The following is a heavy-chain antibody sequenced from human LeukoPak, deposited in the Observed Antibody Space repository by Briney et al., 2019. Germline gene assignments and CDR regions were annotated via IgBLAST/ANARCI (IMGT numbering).Heavy chain of an antibody. Sequence: SVKVSCEASGGTFSSYTISWVRQAPGQGLEWMGRIIPILGIANYAQKFQGRVTITADKSTSTAYMELSSLRSEDTAVYYCARVMGHSGYERYYYYGMDVWGRGTTVTVSS. V-gene: IGHV1-69*02. CDR2: IIPILGIA. CDR1: GGTFSSYT. J-gene: IGHJ6*02. D-gene: IGHD5-12*01. CDR3: ARVMGHSGYERYYYYGMDV.